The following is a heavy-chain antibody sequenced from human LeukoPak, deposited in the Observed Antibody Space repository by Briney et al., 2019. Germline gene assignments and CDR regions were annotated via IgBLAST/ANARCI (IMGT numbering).Heavy chain of an antibody. J-gene: IGHJ4*02. CDR2: INTNTGNP. CDR3: ARDELVGASGSYPLDY. Sequence: ASVKVPCKASGYTFTSYAMNWVRQAPGQGLEWMGWINTNTGNPTYAQGFTGRFVFSLDTSVSTAYLQISSLKAEDTAVYYCARDELVGASGSYPLDYWGQGTLVTVSS. CDR1: GYTFTSYA. V-gene: IGHV7-4-1*02. D-gene: IGHD1-26*01.